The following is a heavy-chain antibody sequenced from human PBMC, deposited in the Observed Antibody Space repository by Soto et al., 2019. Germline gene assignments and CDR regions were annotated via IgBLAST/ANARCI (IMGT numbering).Heavy chain of an antibody. V-gene: IGHV3-23*01. D-gene: IGHD6-6*01. CDR1: GFTFSSYA. J-gene: IGHJ1*01. CDR3: AKDPGERLVRGDFQH. CDR2: ISGSGGST. Sequence: GGSLRLSCAASGFTFSSYAMSWVRQAPGKGLEWVSAISGSGGSTYYADSVKGRFTISRDNSKNTLYLQMNSLRAEDTAVYYCAKDPGERLVRGDFQHWGQGTLVTVSS.